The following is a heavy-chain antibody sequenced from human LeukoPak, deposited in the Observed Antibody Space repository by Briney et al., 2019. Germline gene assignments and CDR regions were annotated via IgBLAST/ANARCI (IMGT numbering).Heavy chain of an antibody. Sequence: SETLSLTCAVYGGSFSGYYWSWIRQPPEKGLEWIGEINHSGSTNYNPSLKSRVTISVDTSKNQFSLKLSSVTAADTAVYYCAREHVAVATPLDFDYWGQGTLVTVSS. CDR1: GGSFSGYY. J-gene: IGHJ4*02. D-gene: IGHD6-19*01. V-gene: IGHV4-34*01. CDR3: AREHVAVATPLDFDY. CDR2: INHSGST.